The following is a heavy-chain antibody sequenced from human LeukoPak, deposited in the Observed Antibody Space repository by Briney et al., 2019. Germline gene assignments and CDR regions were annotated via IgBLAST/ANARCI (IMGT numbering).Heavy chain of an antibody. J-gene: IGHJ3*02. CDR1: GFTFSSYS. D-gene: IGHD6-13*01. V-gene: IGHV3-21*01. Sequence: GGSLRPSCAASGFTFSSYSMNWVRQAPGKGLEWVSSISSSSSYIYYADSVKGRFTISRDNAKNSLYLQMNSLRAEDTAVYYCARDSDSSSWYVRAFDIWGQGTMVTVSS. CDR2: ISSSSSYI. CDR3: ARDSDSSSWYVRAFDI.